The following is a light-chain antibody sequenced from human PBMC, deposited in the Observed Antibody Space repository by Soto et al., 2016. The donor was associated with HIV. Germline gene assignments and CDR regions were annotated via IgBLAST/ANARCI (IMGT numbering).Light chain of an antibody. CDR3: QQANSFPLT. CDR1: QGISSW. V-gene: IGKV1-12*01. J-gene: IGKJ4*01. Sequence: DIQMTQSPSTVSASIGDRVTITCRASQGISSWLAWYQQTPGKAPKLLIYAASSLQTGDPSRFSGNRSGTEFTLTISSLQPEDFGTYYCQQANSFPLTFGGGTKVEIK. CDR2: AAS.